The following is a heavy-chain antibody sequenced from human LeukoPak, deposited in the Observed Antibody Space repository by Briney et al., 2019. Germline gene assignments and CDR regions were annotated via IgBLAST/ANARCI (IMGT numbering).Heavy chain of an antibody. V-gene: IGHV3-30*03. D-gene: IGHD6-13*01. J-gene: IGHJ4*02. CDR2: ISYDGSNK. Sequence: GRSLRLSCAASGFTFSSYGMHWVRQAPGKGLEWVAVISYDGSNKYYADSVKGRFTISRDNSKNTLYLQMNSLRAEDTVVYYCARDIGSEQLVFMDYWGQGTLVTVSS. CDR3: ARDIGSEQLVFMDY. CDR1: GFTFSSYG.